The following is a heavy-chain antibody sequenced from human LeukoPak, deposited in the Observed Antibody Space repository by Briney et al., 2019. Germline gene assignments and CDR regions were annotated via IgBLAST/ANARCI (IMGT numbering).Heavy chain of an antibody. V-gene: IGHV4-30-4*01. Sequence: PSETLSLTCSVSGGAISSGDYYWSWIRQPPGKGLEWIGYIYYIGTTYYNPSLKSRVTISVDTSKKQFFLKLSSVTAADTAVYYCARRTAVTTSSWFDPWGQGTLVTVSS. CDR2: IYYIGTT. D-gene: IGHD4-17*01. CDR1: GGAISSGDYY. J-gene: IGHJ5*02. CDR3: ARRTAVTTSSWFDP.